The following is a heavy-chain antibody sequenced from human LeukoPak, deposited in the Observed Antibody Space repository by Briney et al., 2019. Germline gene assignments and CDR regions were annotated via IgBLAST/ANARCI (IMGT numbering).Heavy chain of an antibody. CDR2: IQSKTDGGTA. D-gene: IGHD5-12*01. Sequence: GGSLRLSCAASGLTFKNAWMSWVRPGPGKGMEWVGRIQSKTDGGTADHATPVEGRFTISRDDSKNTLYLQRNSLKTEDTAVYYCTTERGYSGYDNWGQGTLVTVSS. CDR1: GLTFKNAW. CDR3: TTERGYSGYDN. J-gene: IGHJ4*02. V-gene: IGHV3-15*01.